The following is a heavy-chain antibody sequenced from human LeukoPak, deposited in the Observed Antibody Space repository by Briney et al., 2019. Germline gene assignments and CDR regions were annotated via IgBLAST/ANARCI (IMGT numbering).Heavy chain of an antibody. D-gene: IGHD3-10*01. CDR1: GYTFTSYA. V-gene: IGHV1-3*01. CDR3: ARATMVRGVIIRPSYFAY. J-gene: IGHJ4*02. CDR2: INAGNGNT. Sequence: ASVKVSCKASGYTFTSYAMHWVRQAPGQRLEWMGWINAGNGNTKYSQKFQGRVTITRDTSASTAYMELSSLRSEDTAVYYCARATMVRGVIIRPSYFAYWGQGTLVTVSS.